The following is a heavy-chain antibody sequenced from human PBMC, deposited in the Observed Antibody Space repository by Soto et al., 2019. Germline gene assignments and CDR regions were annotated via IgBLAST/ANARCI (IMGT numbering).Heavy chain of an antibody. CDR3: ARSGPRRSLYLFDY. CDR2: IYYSGST. J-gene: IGHJ4*02. Sequence: QVQLQESGPGLVKPSQTLSLTCTVSGGSISSGGYYWSWIRQHPGKGLEWVGYIYYSGSTYYNPSVKSRVTRSVDTSKNPFSPKLSSVTAADTAVYYCARSGPRRSLYLFDYWGQGTLVTVSS. V-gene: IGHV4-31*03. CDR1: GGSISSGGYY.